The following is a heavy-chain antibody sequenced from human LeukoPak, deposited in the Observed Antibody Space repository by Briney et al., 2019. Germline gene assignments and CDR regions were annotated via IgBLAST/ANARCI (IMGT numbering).Heavy chain of an antibody. D-gene: IGHD3-10*01. Sequence: PGGSLRLSCAASGFTFSSYAMHWVRQAPGKGLEWVAVISYDGSNKYYADSVKGRFTISRDNSKNTLYLQMNSLRAEDTAVYYCARPKPIYGSGSYLPYDAFDIWGQGTMVTVSS. CDR3: ARPKPIYGSGSYLPYDAFDI. CDR1: GFTFSSYA. CDR2: ISYDGSNK. J-gene: IGHJ3*02. V-gene: IGHV3-30*04.